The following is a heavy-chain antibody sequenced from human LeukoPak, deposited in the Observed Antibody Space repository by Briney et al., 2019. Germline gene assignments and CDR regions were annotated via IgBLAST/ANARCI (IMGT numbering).Heavy chain of an antibody. V-gene: IGHV3-9*03. CDR3: AKDMGYSSSAGLDY. Sequence: SGGSLRLSCAASGFTFDDYAMHWVRQAPGKGLEWVSGISWNSGSIGYADSVKGRFTISRDNAKNSLYLQVNSLRAEDMALYYCAKDMGYSSSAGLDYWGQGTLVTVSS. CDR1: GFTFDDYA. J-gene: IGHJ4*02. CDR2: ISWNSGSI. D-gene: IGHD6-6*01.